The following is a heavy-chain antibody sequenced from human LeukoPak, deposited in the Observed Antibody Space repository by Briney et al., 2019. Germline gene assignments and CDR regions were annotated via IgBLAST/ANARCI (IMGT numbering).Heavy chain of an antibody. CDR2: ISGSGGTT. J-gene: IGHJ4*02. Sequence: GGSLRPSCAASGFTFSSYGMNWVRQAPGKGLEWVSGISGSGGTTYYADSVKGRFTISRDNSRNSLSPQVSSLRAEDTAVYYCAKTNGYYSDWGQGTLVTVSS. V-gene: IGHV3-23*01. D-gene: IGHD3-22*01. CDR3: AKTNGYYSD. CDR1: GFTFSSYG.